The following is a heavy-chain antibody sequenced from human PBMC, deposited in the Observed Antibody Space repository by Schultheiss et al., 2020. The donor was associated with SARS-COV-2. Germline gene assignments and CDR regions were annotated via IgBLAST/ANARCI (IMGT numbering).Heavy chain of an antibody. CDR1: GGSISSFY. CDR3: VRDDGGYFRTSWFDP. D-gene: IGHD3-22*01. CDR2: FHSSGTT. V-gene: IGHV4-4*07. Sequence: SETLSLTCTVSGGSISSFYWSWIRQPAGKGLEWIGRFHSSGTTNYNPSLKSRVTMSADTSKNQFSLKLSSVTAADTAVYYCVRDDGGYFRTSWFDPWGQGTRVTV. J-gene: IGHJ5*02.